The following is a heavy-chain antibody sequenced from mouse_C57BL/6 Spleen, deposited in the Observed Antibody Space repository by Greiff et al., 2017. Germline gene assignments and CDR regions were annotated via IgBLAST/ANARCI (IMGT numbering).Heavy chain of an antibody. CDR1: GYTFTSYW. Sequence: QVQLQQPGAELVKPGASVKLSCKASGYTFTSYWMHWVKQRPRQGLEWIGMIHPNSGSTNYNKKFKSKATLTVDKSSSPAYMQLSSLTSEDSAVYYCAISYDCTAWFAYWGQGTLGTVSA. J-gene: IGHJ3*01. CDR3: AISYDCTAWFAY. CDR2: IHPNSGST. V-gene: IGHV1-64*01. D-gene: IGHD2-4*01.